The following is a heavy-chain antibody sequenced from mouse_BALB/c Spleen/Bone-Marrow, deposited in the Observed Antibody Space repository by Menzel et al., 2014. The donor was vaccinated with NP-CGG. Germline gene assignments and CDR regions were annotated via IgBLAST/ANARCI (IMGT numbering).Heavy chain of an antibody. CDR1: GFTFSSFG. D-gene: IGHD2-1*01. V-gene: IGHV5-17*02. CDR2: ISSGSSTI. Sequence: EVHLVESGGGLVQPGGSRKLSCAASGFTFSSFGMHWVRQAPEKGLEWVAYISSGSSTIYYADTVKGRFTISRDNPKNTLFLQMTSLTSEDTAMYYCARGGNYAWFAYWGQGTLVTVSA. J-gene: IGHJ3*01. CDR3: ARGGNYAWFAY.